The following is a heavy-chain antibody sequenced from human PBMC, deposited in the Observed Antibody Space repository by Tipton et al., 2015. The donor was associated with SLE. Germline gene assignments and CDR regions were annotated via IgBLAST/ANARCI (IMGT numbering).Heavy chain of an antibody. Sequence: TLSLTCTLSGGSIRNYYWSWIRQPPGKGLEWIGYISYSGSTNYNPSLKSRLTISVDTSKNQFSLRLNSVTAADTAVYYCARDPNFGDPGTFDYWGQETLVTVSS. CDR2: ISYSGST. V-gene: IGHV4-59*01. J-gene: IGHJ4*02. D-gene: IGHD4-17*01. CDR3: ARDPNFGDPGTFDY. CDR1: GGSIRNYY.